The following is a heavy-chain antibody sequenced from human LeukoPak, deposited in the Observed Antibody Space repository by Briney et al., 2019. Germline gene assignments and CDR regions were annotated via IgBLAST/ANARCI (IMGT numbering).Heavy chain of an antibody. Sequence: GGSLRLSCTASGFTFGDYAMSWFRQAPGKGLEWVGFIRSKAYGGTTEYAASVKGRFTISRDDSKSIAYLQMNSLKTEDTAVYYGTRWIEYDSSGYYYFDYWGQGTWSPSPQ. V-gene: IGHV3-49*03. J-gene: IGHJ4*02. D-gene: IGHD3-22*01. CDR2: IRSKAYGGTT. CDR3: TRWIEYDSSGYYYFDY. CDR1: GFTFGDYA.